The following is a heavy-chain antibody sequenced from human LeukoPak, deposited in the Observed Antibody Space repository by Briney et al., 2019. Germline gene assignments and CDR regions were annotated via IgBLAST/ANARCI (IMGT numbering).Heavy chain of an antibody. V-gene: IGHV1-69*13. CDR3: ARDEGLIQLYF. J-gene: IGHJ4*02. D-gene: IGHD5-18*01. CDR1: GGTFTSYA. CDR2: IIPIFGTA. Sequence: GASVKVSCKASGGTFTSYAISWVRQAPGQGLEWRGGIIPIFGTANYAQKFQGRVTITADESTRTVYMELSSLRVEDTAAYCWARDEGLIQLYFRGQGTLVTVSS.